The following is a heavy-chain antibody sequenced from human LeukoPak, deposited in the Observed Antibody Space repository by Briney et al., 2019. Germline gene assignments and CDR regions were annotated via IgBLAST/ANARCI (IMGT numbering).Heavy chain of an antibody. Sequence: ASVKVSCKASGYTFTSYDISWVRQATGQGLEWMGWMNPNSGNTGYAQKFQGRVTMTRNTSISTAYMELSSLRSEDTAVYYCASGYYYGSGRPYYYMDVWGKGTTVTVSS. V-gene: IGHV1-8*01. D-gene: IGHD3-10*01. CDR3: ASGYYYGSGRPYYYMDV. CDR2: MNPNSGNT. CDR1: GYTFTSYD. J-gene: IGHJ6*03.